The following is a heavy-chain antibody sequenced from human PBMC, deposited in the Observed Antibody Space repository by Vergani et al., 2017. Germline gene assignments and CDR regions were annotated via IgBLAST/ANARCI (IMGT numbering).Heavy chain of an antibody. CDR2: IYDSRNN. D-gene: IGHD6-6*01. CDR3: ARHVRQLGRNDVVDI. J-gene: IGHJ3*02. V-gene: IGHV4-39*01. CDR1: GMSISNNNYY. Sequence: QLQLQESGPRPVKPSETLSLTCSLSGMSISNNNYYWGWIRQPPGKGLEWIGSIYDSRNNNYSPSLKSRVSISVDTSKNQFSLNLTSVTAADTAVYYCARHVRQLGRNDVVDIWGHGTLVTVSS.